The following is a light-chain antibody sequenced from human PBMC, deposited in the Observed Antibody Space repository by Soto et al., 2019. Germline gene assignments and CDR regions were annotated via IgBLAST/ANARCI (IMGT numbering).Light chain of an antibody. CDR1: QRVGSN. Sequence: EIVMTQSPATLSVSPRERATLSCRASQRVGSNLAWYQQRPGQAPRLLIYGASTRATGTPARFSGSGSGTEFTLSISRLQSEDSAVYFCQQYDNWPITFGQGTRLEIK. CDR2: GAS. V-gene: IGKV3-15*01. J-gene: IGKJ5*01. CDR3: QQYDNWPIT.